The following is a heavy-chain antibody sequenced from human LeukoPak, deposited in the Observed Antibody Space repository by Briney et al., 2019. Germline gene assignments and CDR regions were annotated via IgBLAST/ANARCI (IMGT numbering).Heavy chain of an antibody. V-gene: IGHV1-3*01. CDR2: INAGNGNT. CDR3: ARETTYYYDSSGYYLFLGMDV. Sequence: ASVKVSCKASGYTFTSYAMHWVRQAPGQRLEWMGWINAGNGNTKYSQKFQGRVTITRDTSASTAYMELSSLRSEDTAVYYCARETTYYYDSSGYYLFLGMDVWGQGTTVTVSS. D-gene: IGHD3-22*01. J-gene: IGHJ6*02. CDR1: GYTFTSYA.